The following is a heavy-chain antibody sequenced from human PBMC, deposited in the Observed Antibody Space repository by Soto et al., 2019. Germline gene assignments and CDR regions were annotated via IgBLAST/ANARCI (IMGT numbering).Heavy chain of an antibody. V-gene: IGHV1-3*01. J-gene: IGHJ5*02. CDR1: GYTFTSYA. CDR2: INAGNGNT. D-gene: IGHD3-3*01. CDR3: ARDWRTIFGVVTSNNWFDP. Sequence: ASVKVSCKASGYTFTSYAMHWVRQAPGQRLEWMGWINAGNGNTKYSQKFQGRVTITRDTSASTAYMELSSLSSEDTAVYYCARDWRTIFGVVTSNNWFDPWGQGTLVTVSS.